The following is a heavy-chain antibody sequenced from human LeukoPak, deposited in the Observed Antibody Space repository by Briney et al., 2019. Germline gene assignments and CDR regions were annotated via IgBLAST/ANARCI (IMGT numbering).Heavy chain of an antibody. J-gene: IGHJ4*02. CDR1: GFIFSPYW. D-gene: IGHD2-15*01. Sequence: GGSLRLSCAASGFIFSPYWVHWVRQAPGKGLVWVARINPDGSTTNYADSVKGRFTISRDNAKNTLYLQMNSLRAEDTAIYYCAKDRYCSGGNCYSSFDSWGQGTLVTVSS. V-gene: IGHV3-74*01. CDR3: AKDRYCSGGNCYSSFDS. CDR2: INPDGSTT.